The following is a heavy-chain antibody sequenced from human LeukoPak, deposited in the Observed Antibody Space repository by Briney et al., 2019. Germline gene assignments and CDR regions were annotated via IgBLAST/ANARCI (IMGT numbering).Heavy chain of an antibody. Sequence: GASVKVSCKDSGYTFTGYYMHWVRQAPGQGLEWMGWINPNSGGTNYAQKFQGRVTMTRDTSISTAYMELSRLRSDDTAVYYCAREDRKYYYYMDVWGKGTTVTVSS. V-gene: IGHV1-2*02. CDR1: GYTFTGYY. CDR3: AREDRKYYYYMDV. J-gene: IGHJ6*03. D-gene: IGHD3-22*01. CDR2: INPNSGGT.